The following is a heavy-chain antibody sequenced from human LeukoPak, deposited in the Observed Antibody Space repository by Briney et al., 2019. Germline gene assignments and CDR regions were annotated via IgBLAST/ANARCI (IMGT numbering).Heavy chain of an antibody. CDR2: IYYSGST. CDR3: ARGRSWYYYGSGSYYNPGGFDP. Sequence: SETLSLTCTVSGGSISSYYWSWIRQPPGKGLEWIGYIYYSGSTNYNPSLKSRVTISVDTSKNQFSLKLSSVTAADTAVYYCARGRSWYYYGSGSYYNPGGFDPWGQGTLVTVSS. CDR1: GGSISSYY. V-gene: IGHV4-59*01. D-gene: IGHD3-10*01. J-gene: IGHJ5*02.